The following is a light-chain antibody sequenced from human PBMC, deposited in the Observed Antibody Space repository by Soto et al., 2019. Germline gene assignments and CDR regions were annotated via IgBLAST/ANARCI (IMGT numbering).Light chain of an antibody. CDR1: QSISSN. CDR2: GAS. Sequence: EILMTQSPATLSVSPWGRATLSCRASQSISSNLAWYQQKPGQAPRLLIYGASTRATGIPARFSGSGSGTEFTLTISSLQSEDFAVYYCQQFNNWPPWTFGQGTKVDIK. V-gene: IGKV3-15*01. J-gene: IGKJ1*01. CDR3: QQFNNWPPWT.